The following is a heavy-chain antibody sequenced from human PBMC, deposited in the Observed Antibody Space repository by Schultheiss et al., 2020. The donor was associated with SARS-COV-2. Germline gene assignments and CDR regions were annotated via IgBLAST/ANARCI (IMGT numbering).Heavy chain of an antibody. Sequence: SQTLSLTCAVYGGSISSGGYYWGWIRQPPGKGLEWIGEIYHSGSTNYNPSLKSRVTISVDTSKNQFSLKLSSVTAADTAVYYCARASTIFGVVIHDDAFDIWGQGTMVTVSS. J-gene: IGHJ3*02. CDR1: GGSISSGGYY. CDR2: IYHSGST. D-gene: IGHD3-3*01. CDR3: ARASTIFGVVIHDDAFDI. V-gene: IGHV4-39*07.